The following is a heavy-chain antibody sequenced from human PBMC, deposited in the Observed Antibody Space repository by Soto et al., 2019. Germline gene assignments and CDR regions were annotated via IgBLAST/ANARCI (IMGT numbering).Heavy chain of an antibody. V-gene: IGHV4-28*01. CDR2: IYYSGTT. J-gene: IGHJ5*02. CDR3: ARTALWFGELSVNWFDP. D-gene: IGHD3-10*01. CDR1: GYSISSSNW. Sequence: QVQLQESGPGLVKPSDTLSLTCAVSGYSISSSNWWGWIRQPPGKGLEWIGYIYYSGTTYYNPSLRSRVTMAVDTSKNQFSLKRTSVTAVDTAVYYCARTALWFGELSVNWFDPWGQGTLVTVSS.